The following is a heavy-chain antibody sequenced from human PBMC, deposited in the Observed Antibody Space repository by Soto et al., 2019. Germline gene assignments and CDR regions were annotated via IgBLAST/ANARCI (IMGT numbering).Heavy chain of an antibody. V-gene: IGHV4-30-2*01. Sequence: QLQLQESGSGLVKPSQTLSLTCAVSGGSISSGGYSWSWLRQPPGKGLEWIGYIFHSGSTYYNPSPKSRVTISVGGSKNHFSLELSSVTAADTAVYYCAREGGSWSPEWYFNVWGRGTLVTVSS. J-gene: IGHJ2*01. CDR1: GGSISSGGYS. D-gene: IGHD1-26*01. CDR3: AREGGSWSPEWYFNV. CDR2: IFHSGST.